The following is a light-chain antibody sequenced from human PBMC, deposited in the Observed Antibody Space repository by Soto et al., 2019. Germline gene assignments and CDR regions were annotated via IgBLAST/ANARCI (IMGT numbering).Light chain of an antibody. Sequence: DIQMTQSPSSLSASVGDRVTITCRASQGISNYLAWYLQKPGKVPKLLIYAASTLQSGVPSRFSGSGSGTDFTLNISSLQPEDGATYYCQKYNSAPLFGGGPKVELK. CDR2: AAS. CDR3: QKYNSAPL. CDR1: QGISNY. V-gene: IGKV1-27*01. J-gene: IGKJ4*01.